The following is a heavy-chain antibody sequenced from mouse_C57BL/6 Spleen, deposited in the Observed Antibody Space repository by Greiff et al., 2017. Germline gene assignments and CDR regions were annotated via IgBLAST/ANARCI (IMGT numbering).Heavy chain of an antibody. CDR1: GYTFTSYG. J-gene: IGHJ4*01. Sequence: VQLQQSGAELVRPGSSVKMSCKTSGYTFTSYGIHWVKQRPGQGLEWIGYIYIGNGYTESTEKFKGQATLTSDTSSITADMQLSSLTSEDSAISFGERKGAYYSNPYAMDYWGQGTSVTVSS. D-gene: IGHD2-5*01. V-gene: IGHV1-58*01. CDR3: ERKGAYYSNPYAMDY. CDR2: IYIGNGYT.